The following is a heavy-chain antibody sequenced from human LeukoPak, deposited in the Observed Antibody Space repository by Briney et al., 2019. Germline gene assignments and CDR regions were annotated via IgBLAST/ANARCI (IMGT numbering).Heavy chain of an antibody. D-gene: IGHD4-11*01. CDR2: IYYSGST. Sequence: SETLSLTCTVSGGSISSGDYYWSWIRQPPGKGLEWIGYIYYSGSTNYNPSLKSRVTISVDTSKNQFSLKLSSVTAADTAVYYCARDLTVTPYYYYGMDVWGQGTTVTVSS. CDR3: ARDLTVTPYYYYGMDV. J-gene: IGHJ6*02. V-gene: IGHV4-61*08. CDR1: GGSISSGDYY.